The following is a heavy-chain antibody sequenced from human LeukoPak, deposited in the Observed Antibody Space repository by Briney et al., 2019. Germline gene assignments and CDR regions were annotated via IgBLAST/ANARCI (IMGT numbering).Heavy chain of an antibody. CDR3: ARTYYDFWSGYYSSHFDY. Sequence: SETLSLTCTVSGGSISSYYWSWIRQPPGKGLEWIGYIYYSGSTNYNPSLKSRVTISVDTSKNQFSLKLSSVTAADTAVYYCARTYYDFWSGYYSSHFDYWGQGTLVTVSS. D-gene: IGHD3-3*01. CDR1: GGSISSYY. J-gene: IGHJ4*02. CDR2: IYYSGST. V-gene: IGHV4-59*12.